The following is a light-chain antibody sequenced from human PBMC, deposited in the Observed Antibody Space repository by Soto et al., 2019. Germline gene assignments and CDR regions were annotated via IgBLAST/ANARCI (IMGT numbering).Light chain of an antibody. J-gene: IGKJ1*01. CDR3: QQYNSYQWT. V-gene: IGKV1-5*03. CDR2: KAS. CDR1: QSISSW. Sequence: DIQMTQSPSTLSAPVGDRVTITCRASQSISSWLAWYQQKPGKAPKLLIYKASSLESGVPSRFSGSGSGTEFTLTISSLQPDDFATYYCQQYNSYQWTFGQGTKVEIK.